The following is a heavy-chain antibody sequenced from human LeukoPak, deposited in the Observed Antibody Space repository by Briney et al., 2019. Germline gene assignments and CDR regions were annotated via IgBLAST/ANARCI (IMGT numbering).Heavy chain of an antibody. CDR3: AKDREYSYVYDAFDI. J-gene: IGHJ3*02. CDR2: MSGSGGST. V-gene: IGHV3-23*01. CDR1: GFTFRSFA. D-gene: IGHD3-16*01. Sequence: GGSLRLSFAASGFTFRSFALSWVRQAPGKGLEWVSGMSGSGGSTYSADSVKGGFTFSREKSRNTIYLQMNTLRAEDTAVYYCAKDREYSYVYDAFDIWGQGTMVTVSS.